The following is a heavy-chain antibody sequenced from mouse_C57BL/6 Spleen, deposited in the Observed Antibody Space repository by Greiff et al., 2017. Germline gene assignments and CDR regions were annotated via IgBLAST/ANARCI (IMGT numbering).Heavy chain of an antibody. J-gene: IGHJ2*01. D-gene: IGHD1-1*01. CDR2: FYPGSGSI. CDR3: ARHEVTTVPYFDY. Sequence: QVHVKQSGAELVKPGASVKLSCKASGYTFTDYSIHWVKQRPGQGLEWIGWFYPGSGSIKYNEKFKDKATLTADKSSSTVYMQLSRLTSEDSAVYFYARHEVTTVPYFDYWGQGTTLTVSS. CDR1: GYTFTDYS. V-gene: IGHV1-62-2*01.